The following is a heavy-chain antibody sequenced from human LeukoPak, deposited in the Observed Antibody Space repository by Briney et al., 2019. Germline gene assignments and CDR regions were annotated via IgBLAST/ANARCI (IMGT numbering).Heavy chain of an antibody. CDR1: GGSISSGGYY. CDR2: IYYSGST. D-gene: IGHD3-22*01. J-gene: IGHJ4*02. CDR3: ARGGYYDSSGYTPPDY. V-gene: IGHV4-31*03. Sequence: SQTLSLTCTVSGGSISSGGYYWSWIRQHPGKGLEWIGYIYYSGSTYYNPSLKSRVTISVDTSKNQFSLKLSSVTAADTAVYYCARGGYYDSSGYTPPDYWGQGTLVTVSS.